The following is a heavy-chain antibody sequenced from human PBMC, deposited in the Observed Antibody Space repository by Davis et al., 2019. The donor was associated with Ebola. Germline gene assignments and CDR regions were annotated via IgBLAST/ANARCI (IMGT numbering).Heavy chain of an antibody. CDR3: AKVARIVVVPAAPGFDY. J-gene: IGHJ4*02. Sequence: PGGSLRLSCAASGFTFSSYAMHWVRQAPGKGLEWVAVISYDGSNKYYADSVKGRFTISRDNSKNTLYLQMNSLRAEDTAVYYCAKVARIVVVPAAPGFDYWGQGTLVTVSS. V-gene: IGHV3-30-3*01. D-gene: IGHD2-2*01. CDR2: ISYDGSNK. CDR1: GFTFSSYA.